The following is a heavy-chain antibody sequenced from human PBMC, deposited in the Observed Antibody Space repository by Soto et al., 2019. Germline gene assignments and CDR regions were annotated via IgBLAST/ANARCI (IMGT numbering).Heavy chain of an antibody. D-gene: IGHD2-21*01. V-gene: IGHV3-7*01. Sequence: PGGSLRLSCVASGFTFRNYWMTWLRRAPGRGLEWVAYINADGSEKNYVVSVEGRFTISRDNVEDSLYLQMSNLRAEDTAVYYCAKFRDYFGCWGQGT. J-gene: IGHJ4*02. CDR2: INADGSEK. CDR3: AKFRDYFGC. CDR1: GFTFRNYW.